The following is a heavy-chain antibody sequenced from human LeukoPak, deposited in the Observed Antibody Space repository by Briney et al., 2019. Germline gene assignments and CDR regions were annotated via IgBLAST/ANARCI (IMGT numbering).Heavy chain of an antibody. CDR1: RFTFSSYA. D-gene: IGHD3-22*01. CDR3: ARGDPYYDSSLDI. J-gene: IGHJ3*02. CDR2: ISGSGGST. Sequence: GGSLRLSCAASRFTFSSYAMSWVRQAPGKGLEWVSAISGSGGSTYYADSVKGRFTISRDNAKNSLYLQMNSLRAEDTAVYYCARGDPYYDSSLDIWGQGTMVTVSS. V-gene: IGHV3-23*01.